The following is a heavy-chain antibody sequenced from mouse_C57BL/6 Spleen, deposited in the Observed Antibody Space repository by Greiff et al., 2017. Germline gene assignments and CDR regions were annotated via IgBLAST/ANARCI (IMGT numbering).Heavy chain of an antibody. J-gene: IGHJ1*03. CDR1: GYTFTSYW. V-gene: IGHV1-53*01. Sequence: QVQLQQPGTELVKPGASVKLSCKASGYTFTSYWMHWVKQRPGQGLEWIGNFNPSNGGTNYNEKFKSKATLTVDKSSSTAYMQLSSLTSEDSAVYYCARGDFRDWYFDVWGTGTTVTVSS. CDR3: ARGDFRDWYFDV. CDR2: FNPSNGGT.